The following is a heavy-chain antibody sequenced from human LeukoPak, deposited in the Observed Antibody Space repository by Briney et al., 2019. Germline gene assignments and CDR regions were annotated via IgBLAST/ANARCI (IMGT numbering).Heavy chain of an antibody. J-gene: IGHJ4*02. CDR3: ARERWRYGSGSYWDY. V-gene: IGHV1-2*02. CDR2: INPNSGGT. D-gene: IGHD3-10*01. Sequence: ASVKVSCKASGYTFTGYYMHWVRQAPGQGLEWMGWINPNSGGTNYAQEFQGRVTMHRDTSISTAYMELSRLRSDDTAVYYCARERWRYGSGSYWDYWGQGTLVTVSS. CDR1: GYTFTGYY.